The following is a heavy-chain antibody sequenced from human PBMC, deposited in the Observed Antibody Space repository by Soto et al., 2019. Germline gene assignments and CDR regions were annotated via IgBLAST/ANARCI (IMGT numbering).Heavy chain of an antibody. J-gene: IGHJ3*02. D-gene: IGHD4-17*01. V-gene: IGHV3-53*01. Sequence: EVQLVESGGGLIQPGGSLRLSCAASGFTVSSNYMSWVRQAPGKGLEWVSDIYSGGSTYYADSVKGRFTISRDNSKNTLYLQMNSLRAEDTAVYYCARVGYAVTTGGAFDIWGQGTMVTVSS. CDR1: GFTVSSNY. CDR2: IYSGGST. CDR3: ARVGYAVTTGGAFDI.